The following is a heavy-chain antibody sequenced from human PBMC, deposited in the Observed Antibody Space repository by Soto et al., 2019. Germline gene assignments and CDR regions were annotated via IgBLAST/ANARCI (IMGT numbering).Heavy chain of an antibody. J-gene: IGHJ4*02. CDR1: GYTFTSYG. CDR2: ISAYNGNT. D-gene: IGHD3-22*01. V-gene: IGHV1-18*04. CDR3: ARVDLTYYYDSSGPKLTN. Sequence: ASVKVSCKASGYTFTSYGISWVRQAPGQGLEWMGWISAYNGNTSYAQKLQGRVTMTTDTSTSTAYMEPRSLRSDDTAVYYCARVDLTYYYDSSGPKLTNWGQGTLVTVSS.